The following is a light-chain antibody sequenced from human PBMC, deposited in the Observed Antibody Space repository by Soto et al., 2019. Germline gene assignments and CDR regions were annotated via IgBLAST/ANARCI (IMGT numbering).Light chain of an antibody. CDR1: NSDVGSFNL. J-gene: IGLJ2*01. Sequence: SVLTQPASVSGSPGQSITISCTGTNSDVGSFNLVSWYQQHPGKVPKLIIYDVSSRPSGVSNRFSGSKSGNTASLTISGLQAEDEADYYCSSYTSSSSLEVFGGGTKLTVL. CDR3: SSYTSSSSLEV. V-gene: IGLV2-14*02. CDR2: DVS.